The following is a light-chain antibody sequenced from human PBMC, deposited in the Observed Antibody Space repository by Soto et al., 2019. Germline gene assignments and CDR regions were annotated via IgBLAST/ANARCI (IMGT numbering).Light chain of an antibody. CDR3: QQRYDWPIT. CDR1: QSISGY. V-gene: IGKV3-11*01. CDR2: ADS. J-gene: IGKJ5*01. Sequence: TQSPSTLSASVGDRVTITCRASQSISGYLGWYQQRPGQAPRLLIYADSNRATGIPARFSGSGSGTDFTLTISSLEPEDFSVYYCQQRYDWPITFGQGTRLEIK.